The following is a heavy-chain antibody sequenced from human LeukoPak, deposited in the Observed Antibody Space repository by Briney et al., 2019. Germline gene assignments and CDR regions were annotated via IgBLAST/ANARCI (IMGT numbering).Heavy chain of an antibody. CDR1: GGPISSSQW. CDR3: ARSISLPGLFDY. D-gene: IGHD3-9*01. CDR2: FYHSGTT. J-gene: IGHJ4*02. V-gene: IGHV4-4*02. Sequence: SGTLSLTCTVSGGPISSSQWRSWLRHPPGKGLEWIDEFYHSGTTHYNPYHKSRATIPVDKYNNQFSPKLSPLHAADTAVYYSARSISLPGLFDYWGQGTLVTVSS.